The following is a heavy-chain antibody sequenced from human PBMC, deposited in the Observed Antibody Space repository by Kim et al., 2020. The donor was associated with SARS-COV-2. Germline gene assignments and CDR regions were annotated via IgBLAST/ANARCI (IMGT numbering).Heavy chain of an antibody. D-gene: IGHD4-17*01. CDR1: GGSISSSSYY. V-gene: IGHV4-39*01. CDR2: IYYSGST. CDR3: ARLHDYGDHNDY. Sequence: SETLSLTCTVSGGSISSSSYYWGWIRQPPGKGLEWIGSIYYSGSTYYNPSLKSRVTISVDTSKNQFSLKLSSVTAADTAVYYCARLHDYGDHNDYWGQGTLVTVSS. J-gene: IGHJ4*02.